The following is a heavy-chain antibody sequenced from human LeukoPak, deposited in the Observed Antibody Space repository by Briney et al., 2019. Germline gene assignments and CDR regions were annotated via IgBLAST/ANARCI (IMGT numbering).Heavy chain of an antibody. V-gene: IGHV4-38-2*02. D-gene: IGHD5-18*01. CDR3: ARHTGQLWYFDY. Sequence: SETLSLTCTVSGYSISSGYYWSWIRQPPGKGLEWIGSIYYSGSTYYNPSLKSRVTISVDTSKNQFSLKLSSVTAADTAVYYCARHTGQLWYFDYWGQGTLVTVSS. CDR1: GYSISSGYY. CDR2: IYYSGST. J-gene: IGHJ4*02.